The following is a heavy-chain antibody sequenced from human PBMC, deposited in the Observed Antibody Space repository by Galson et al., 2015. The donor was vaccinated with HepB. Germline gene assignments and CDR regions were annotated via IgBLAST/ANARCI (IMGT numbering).Heavy chain of an antibody. D-gene: IGHD2-15*01. J-gene: IGHJ4*02. CDR2: FSGPVATT. V-gene: IGHV3-23*01. CDR1: GFTFSSYA. CDR3: AKATSGTCSGANCYYFDF. Sequence: SLRLSSAASGFTFSSYAMSWVRQTPEKGLEWVSTFSGPVATTYHAASVKGRFTISRDNSKNTLSLQMNGLRADDTAVYYCAKATSGTCSGANCYYFDFWGQGALVTVSS.